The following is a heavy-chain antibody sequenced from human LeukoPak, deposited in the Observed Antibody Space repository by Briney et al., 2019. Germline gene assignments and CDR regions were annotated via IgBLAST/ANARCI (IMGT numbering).Heavy chain of an antibody. CDR1: GGSFSGYY. J-gene: IGHJ6*03. V-gene: IGHV4-34*01. CDR2: INHNGST. CDR3: ARGGHRYYYYYYMDV. Sequence: PSETLSLTCAVYGGSFSGYYWSWIRQPPGKGLEWIGEINHNGSTNYNPSLKSRVTISVDTSKNQFSLKLSSVTAADTAVYYCARGGHRYYYYYYMDVWGKGTTVTVSS.